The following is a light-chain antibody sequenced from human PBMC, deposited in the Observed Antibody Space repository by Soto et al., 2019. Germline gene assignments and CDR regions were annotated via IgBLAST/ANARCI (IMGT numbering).Light chain of an antibody. V-gene: IGKV3-15*01. Sequence: EIVMTQSPATLSVSPGERATLSCRASQTVSSNLAWYQQKPGQAPRLLIHGASTRAAGIPARFSGSGSGTEFTLTISSLQSKDFAVYYCQQYNDWPPFTVGPGTRVDIK. CDR2: GAS. J-gene: IGKJ3*01. CDR3: QQYNDWPPFT. CDR1: QTVSSN.